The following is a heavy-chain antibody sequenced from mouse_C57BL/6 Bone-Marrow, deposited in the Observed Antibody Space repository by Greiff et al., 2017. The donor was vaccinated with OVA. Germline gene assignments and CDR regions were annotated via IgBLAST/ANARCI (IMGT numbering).Heavy chain of an antibody. CDR1: GYAFSISW. CDR3: ARLGNGYYGYYAMDY. J-gene: IGHJ4*01. Sequence: QVQLQQSGPELVKPGASVKISCKASGYAFSISWMNWVKQRPGKGLEWIGRIYPGDGDTNYNGKFKGKATLTADKSSSTAYMQLSSLTSEDSAVYFCARLGNGYYGYYAMDYWGQGTSVTVSS. CDR2: IYPGDGDT. V-gene: IGHV1-82*01. D-gene: IGHD1-1*01.